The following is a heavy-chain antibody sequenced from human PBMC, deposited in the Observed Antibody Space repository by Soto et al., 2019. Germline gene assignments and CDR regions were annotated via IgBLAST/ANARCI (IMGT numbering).Heavy chain of an antibody. CDR1: GGSFSGYY. Sequence: SETLSLTCAVYGGSFSGYYWSWIRQPPGKGPEWIGEINHSGSTNYNPSLKSRVTISVDTSKNQFSLKLSSVTAADTAVYYCARGGTILMVAASKAYYFDYWGQGTLVTVSS. V-gene: IGHV4-34*01. CDR2: INHSGST. J-gene: IGHJ4*02. CDR3: ARGGTILMVAASKAYYFDY. D-gene: IGHD2-15*01.